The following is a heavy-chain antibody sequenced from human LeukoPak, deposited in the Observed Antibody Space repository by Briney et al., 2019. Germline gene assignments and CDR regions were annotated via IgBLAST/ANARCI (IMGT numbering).Heavy chain of an antibody. CDR3: ARVEAARIGYYYYYYMDV. Sequence: SETLSLTCTVSGGSISSYYWSWIRQPPGKGLEWIGYIYYSGSTNYNPSLKSRVTISVDTSKNQFSLKLSSVTAADTAVYYCARVEAARIGYYYYYYMDVWGKGTTVTVSS. V-gene: IGHV4-59*01. CDR2: IYYSGST. J-gene: IGHJ6*03. D-gene: IGHD6-13*01. CDR1: GGSISSYY.